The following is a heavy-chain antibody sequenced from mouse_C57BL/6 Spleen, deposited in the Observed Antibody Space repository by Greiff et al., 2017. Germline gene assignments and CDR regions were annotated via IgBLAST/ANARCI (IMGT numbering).Heavy chain of an antibody. CDR1: GFTFSSYA. D-gene: IGHD1-1*01. CDR2: ISSGGDYI. J-gene: IGHJ2*01. V-gene: IGHV5-9-1*02. Sequence: EVHLVESGEGLVKPGGSLKLSCAASGFTFSSYAMSWVRQTPEKRLEWVAYISSGGDYIYYADTVKGRFTISRDNARNTLYLQMSSLKSEDTAMYYCTRVDYYGSSYDFDYWGQGTTLTVSS. CDR3: TRVDYYGSSYDFDY.